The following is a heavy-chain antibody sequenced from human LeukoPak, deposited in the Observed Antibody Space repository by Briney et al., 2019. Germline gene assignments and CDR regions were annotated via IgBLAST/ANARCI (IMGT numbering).Heavy chain of an antibody. CDR3: ATVFTMVRGVPFDP. V-gene: IGHV1-18*04. CDR1: GYTLSNHA. CDR2: ISADNGNT. D-gene: IGHD3-10*01. J-gene: IGHJ5*02. Sequence: ASVKVSCKGSGYTLSNHAFSWVRQAPGQGLEWMGWISADNGNTNHAQKFQGRVSLTTDTSTSTAYMELSSLRSEDTAVYYCATVFTMVRGVPFDPWGQGTLVTVSS.